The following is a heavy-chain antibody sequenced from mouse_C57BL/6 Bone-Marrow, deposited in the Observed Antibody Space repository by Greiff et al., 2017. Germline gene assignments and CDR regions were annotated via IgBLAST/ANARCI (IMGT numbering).Heavy chain of an antibody. V-gene: IGHV1-55*01. CDR3: ASDYYGSSHWYFDV. CDR1: GYTFTSYW. D-gene: IGHD1-1*01. J-gene: IGHJ1*03. Sequence: QVQLQQPGAELVQPGASVNMSCKASGYTFTSYWITWVKQRPGQGLEWIGVICPGSGSTNYNEKFNGKATLTVDTSSSTAYMQLSSLTSEDSAVYYCASDYYGSSHWYFDVGGTGTTVTVSS. CDR2: ICPGSGST.